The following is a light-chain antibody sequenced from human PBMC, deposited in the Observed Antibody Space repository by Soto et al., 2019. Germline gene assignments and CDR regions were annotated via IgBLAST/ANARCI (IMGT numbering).Light chain of an antibody. J-gene: IGKJ1*01. CDR1: RGISSY. Sequence: IQLTQSPSSLSASVVDRFTITFRASRGISSYLAWYQQKPGKPPKLLIYNASTLKSGVPSRFSGSGSGTEFTLTISSLQPDDFATYYCQHYNSYSEAFGQGTKVDIK. V-gene: IGKV1-5*03. CDR2: NAS. CDR3: QHYNSYSEA.